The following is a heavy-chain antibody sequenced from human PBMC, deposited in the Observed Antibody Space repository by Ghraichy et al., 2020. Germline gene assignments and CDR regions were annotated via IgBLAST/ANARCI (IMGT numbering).Heavy chain of an antibody. D-gene: IGHD1-14*01. CDR3: ARTPSHRQPLPYFDY. V-gene: IGHV3-48*01. Sequence: GGALRLSCAASGFTFSSYSMNWVRQAPGKGLEWVSYISSSSSTIYYADSVKGRFTISRDNAKNSLYLQMNSLRAEDTAVYYCARTPSHRQPLPYFDYWGQGTLVTVSS. CDR2: ISSSSSTI. J-gene: IGHJ4*02. CDR1: GFTFSSYS.